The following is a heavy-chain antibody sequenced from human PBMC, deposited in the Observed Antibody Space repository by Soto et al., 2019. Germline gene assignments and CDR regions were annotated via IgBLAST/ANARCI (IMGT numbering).Heavy chain of an antibody. CDR1: GYSISSGYY. D-gene: IGHD2-2*01. CDR3: ARAPVVPAANKRINWFDP. CDR2: IYHSGST. J-gene: IGHJ5*02. V-gene: IGHV4-38-2*01. Sequence: SETLSLTCAVSGYSISSGYYWDWIRQPPGKGLEWIGSIYHSGSTYYNPSLKSRVTISVDTSKNQFSLKLSSVTAADTAVYYCARAPVVPAANKRINWFDPWGQGTLVTVSS.